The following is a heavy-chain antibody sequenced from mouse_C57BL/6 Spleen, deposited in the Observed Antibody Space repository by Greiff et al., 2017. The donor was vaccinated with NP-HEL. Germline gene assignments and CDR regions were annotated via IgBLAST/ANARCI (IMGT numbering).Heavy chain of an antibody. Sequence: VQLQQSGAELARPGASVKLSCKASGYTFTSYGISWVKQRTGQGLEWIGEIYPRSGNTYYNEKFKGKATLTADKSSSTAYMELRSLTSEDSAVYFCARWGYDYDGGAMDYWGQGTSVTVSS. J-gene: IGHJ4*01. V-gene: IGHV1-81*01. CDR3: ARWGYDYDGGAMDY. CDR2: IYPRSGNT. CDR1: GYTFTSYG. D-gene: IGHD2-4*01.